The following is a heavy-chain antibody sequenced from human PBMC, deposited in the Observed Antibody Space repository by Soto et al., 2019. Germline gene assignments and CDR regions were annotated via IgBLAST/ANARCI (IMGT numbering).Heavy chain of an antibody. D-gene: IGHD3-22*01. CDR1: GFTFTTYA. J-gene: IGHJ4*02. V-gene: IGHV3-30*04. CDR3: TRGPTPPPYYFDSRGFLDY. Sequence: QVQLVESGGGVVQPGRSLRLSCAASGFTFTTYAMHWVGQAPGKGLEWLAVLSYDGRNKNHPNSVKGRFTISRDNSKNTLYLQMDSLRAEDTAVYYCTRGPTPPPYYFDSRGFLDYWGQGTLVTVSS. CDR2: LSYDGRNK.